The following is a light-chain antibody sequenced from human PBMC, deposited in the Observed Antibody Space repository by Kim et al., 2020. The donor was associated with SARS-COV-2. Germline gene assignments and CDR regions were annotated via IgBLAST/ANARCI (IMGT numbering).Light chain of an antibody. CDR1: QDISHF. V-gene: IGKV1-33*01. CDR2: DVS. J-gene: IGKJ4*01. CDR3: QQYNSAVT. Sequence: DIQMTQSPSSLSASIGDRITITCQASQDISHFLNWYQQKPGKAPHLLIYDVSNLEPGVPSRFSGRGSGTDFTFTISSLQTEDIATYYCQQYNSAVTFGGGTKVDIK.